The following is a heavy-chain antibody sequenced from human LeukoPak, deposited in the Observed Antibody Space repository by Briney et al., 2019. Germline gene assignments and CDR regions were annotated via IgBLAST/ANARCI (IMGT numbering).Heavy chain of an antibody. Sequence: GGSLKISCAASGVTFSGSAMHWVRQGSGKGLEWVGRIRSKANSYATAYAASVKGRFTISRDDSKNTAYLQMNSLKTEDTAVYYCTRDGYNNDYWGQGTLVTVSS. CDR3: TRDGYNNDY. CDR2: IRSKANSYAT. D-gene: IGHD5-24*01. V-gene: IGHV3-73*01. CDR1: GVTFSGSA. J-gene: IGHJ4*02.